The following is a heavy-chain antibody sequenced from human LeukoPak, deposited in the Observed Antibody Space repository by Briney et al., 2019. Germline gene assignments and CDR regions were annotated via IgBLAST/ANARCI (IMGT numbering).Heavy chain of an antibody. CDR1: GFTFSTFA. Sequence: PGGSLRLFCAASGFTFSTFAMSWVRQAPGTGLEWVSCFSGSGASTYYADSVKGRFTISRDNSKNTLYLQMNSLRAEDTAVYYCAKFSPTPLLNNYYYGMDVWGQGTTVAVSS. V-gene: IGHV3-23*01. J-gene: IGHJ6*02. CDR3: AKFSPTPLLNNYYYGMDV. CDR2: FSGSGAST.